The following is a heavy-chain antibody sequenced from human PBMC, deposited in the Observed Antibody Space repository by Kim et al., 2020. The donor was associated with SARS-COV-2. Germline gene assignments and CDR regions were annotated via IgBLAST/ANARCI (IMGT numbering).Heavy chain of an antibody. V-gene: IGHV1-24*01. CDR1: GYTLTELS. J-gene: IGHJ3*02. D-gene: IGHD4-17*01. Sequence: ASVKVSYKVSGYTLTELSMHWVRQAPAKGLEWMGGFDPEDGETIYAQKFQGRVTMTEDTSTDTAYMELSSLRSEDTAVYYCATSSRYRYGGMTDAFDIWGQGTMVTVSS. CDR3: ATSSRYRYGGMTDAFDI. CDR2: FDPEDGET.